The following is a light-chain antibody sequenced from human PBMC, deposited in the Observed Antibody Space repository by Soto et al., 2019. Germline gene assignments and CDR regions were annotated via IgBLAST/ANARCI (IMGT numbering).Light chain of an antibody. V-gene: IGKV3-20*01. J-gene: IGKJ1*01. CDR2: GAS. CDR1: QSVSSSY. CDR3: QQYGSSPWT. Sequence: EIVLTQSPGTLFFSPGEKATLSCRASQSVSSSYLAWYQQKPGQAPRLLIYGASSRATGIPDRFSGSGSGTDFTLTISRLEPEDFAVYYCQQYGSSPWTFGQGTKVDIK.